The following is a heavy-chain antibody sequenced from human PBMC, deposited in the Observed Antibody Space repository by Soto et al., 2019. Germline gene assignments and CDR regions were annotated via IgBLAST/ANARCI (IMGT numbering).Heavy chain of an antibody. CDR3: ARGYTYYYDSSGYDDAFDI. D-gene: IGHD3-22*01. J-gene: IGHJ3*02. V-gene: IGHV1-69*01. Sequence: QVQLVQSGAEVKKPGSSVKVSCKASGGTFSSYAISWVRQAPGQGLEWMGGIIPIFGTANYAQKFQGRVTITADESTSTAYMELSSLRSEDTGVYYCARGYTYYYDSSGYDDAFDIWGQGTMVTVSS. CDR2: IIPIFGTA. CDR1: GGTFSSYA.